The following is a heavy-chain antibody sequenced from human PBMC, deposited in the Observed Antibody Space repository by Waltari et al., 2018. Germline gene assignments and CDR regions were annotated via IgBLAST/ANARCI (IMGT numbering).Heavy chain of an antibody. V-gene: IGHV3-49*03. D-gene: IGHD3-16*01. J-gene: IGHJ6*02. CDR2: IRSKIYGGTA. CDR3: SRVSASGDGMDV. CDR1: GFTFGAHA. Sequence: EVQLVESGGGLVQPGRSLRLYCTISGFTFGAHALRWFHQAPGKGLECVVFIRSKIYGGTADYAASVKGRFTVSRDDSKSISYLQMDSLKTEDTAVYYCSRVSASGDGMDVWGQGTTVTVSS.